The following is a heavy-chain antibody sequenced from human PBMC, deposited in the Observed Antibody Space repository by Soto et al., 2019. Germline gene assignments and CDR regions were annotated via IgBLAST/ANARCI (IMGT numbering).Heavy chain of an antibody. J-gene: IGHJ4*02. CDR3: AKSPNFYCSSPNCYKYYFDH. Sequence: GGALTLSCAASGFTFNTYGMHWVRQAPGKGLEWVAVISYDGSEKYYVDSVKGRFTISNDNSKNTRYLQMNRLRPEDTAVYYCAKSPNFYCSSPNCYKYYFDHWGQGTRVTVSS. CDR1: GFTFNTYG. CDR2: ISYDGSEK. V-gene: IGHV3-30*18. D-gene: IGHD2-2*02.